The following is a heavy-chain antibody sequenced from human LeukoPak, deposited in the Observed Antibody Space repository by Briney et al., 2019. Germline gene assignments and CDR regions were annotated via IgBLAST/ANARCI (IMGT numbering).Heavy chain of an antibody. D-gene: IGHD5-24*01. J-gene: IGHJ4*02. V-gene: IGHV3-23*01. CDR3: ARLYLPATRFDY. CDR2: ISGSGDRT. Sequence: PGGSLRLSCAASGFTFNSYAMSWVRQAPGKGLDWVSAISGSGDRTFYADSVKGRFTISRDNSKNTLYLQLNSLRAEDTALYYCARLYLPATRFDYWGQGTLVTVSS. CDR1: GFTFNSYA.